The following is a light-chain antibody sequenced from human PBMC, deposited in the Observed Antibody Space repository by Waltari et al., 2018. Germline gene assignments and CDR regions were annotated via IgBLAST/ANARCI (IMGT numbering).Light chain of an antibody. CDR3: QQSYS. CDR1: QSSSDY. Sequence: DIQMIQSPSSLSASLVDRVTITCWASQSSSDYLNWYQQKPGKAPKLPIYAASTVPSWVPSRFSGSGSGTDFALTISSLQPEDFATYYCQQSYSFGQGTRLEIK. CDR2: AAS. J-gene: IGKJ5*01. V-gene: IGKV1-39*01.